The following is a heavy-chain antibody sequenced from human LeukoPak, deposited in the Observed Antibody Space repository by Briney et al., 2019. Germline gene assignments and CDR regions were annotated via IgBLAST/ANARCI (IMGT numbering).Heavy chain of an antibody. Sequence: SETLSLTCAVYGVSFSGYYWSWIRQPPGKGLEWIGEINHSGSTNYNPSLKSRVTILVDTSKNQFSLKLSSVTAADTAVYYCARARRGYYDSSGYYFDYWGQGTLVTVSS. D-gene: IGHD3-22*01. V-gene: IGHV4-34*01. CDR2: INHSGST. J-gene: IGHJ4*02. CDR3: ARARRGYYDSSGYYFDY. CDR1: GVSFSGYY.